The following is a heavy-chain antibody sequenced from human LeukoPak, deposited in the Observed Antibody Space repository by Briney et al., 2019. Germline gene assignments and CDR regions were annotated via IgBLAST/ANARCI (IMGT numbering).Heavy chain of an antibody. CDR2: MNPNSGNT. CDR3: ARLFDYYGMDV. V-gene: IGHV1-8*01. D-gene: IGHD3-3*01. J-gene: IGHJ6*02. Sequence: ASVKVSCKVSGYTLTELSMHWVRQATGQGLEWMGWMNPNSGNTGYAQKFQGRVTMTRNTSISTAYMELSSLRSEDTAVYYCARLFDYYGMDVWGQGTTVTVSS. CDR1: GYTLTELS.